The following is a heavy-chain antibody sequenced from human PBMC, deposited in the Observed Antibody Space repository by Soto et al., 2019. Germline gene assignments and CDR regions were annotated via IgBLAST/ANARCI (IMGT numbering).Heavy chain of an antibody. Sequence: GESLKISCKGSGYSFTSYWIGWVRQMPGKGLEWMGIIYPGDSDTRYSPSFQGQVTISADKSISTVYPQMNSLRAEDTAVYYCATDDNWNGYFVYWGQGTLVTVSS. CDR3: ATDDNWNGYFVY. CDR2: IYPGDSDT. J-gene: IGHJ4*02. D-gene: IGHD1-20*01. V-gene: IGHV5-51*01. CDR1: GYSFTSYW.